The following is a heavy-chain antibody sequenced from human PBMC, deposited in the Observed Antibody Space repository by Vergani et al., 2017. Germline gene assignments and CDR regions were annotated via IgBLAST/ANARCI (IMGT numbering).Heavy chain of an antibody. CDR2: IIPILGIA. V-gene: IGHV1-69*04. Sequence: QVQLVQSGAEVKKPGSSVKVSCKASGGTFSSYAISWVRQAPGQGLEWMGRIIPILGIANYAQKFQGRVTSTADKSTSTAYMELSSLRSEDTAVYYCARGVSVAAADPGWFDPWGQGTLVTVSS. J-gene: IGHJ5*02. D-gene: IGHD6-13*01. CDR3: ARGVSVAAADPGWFDP. CDR1: GGTFSSYA.